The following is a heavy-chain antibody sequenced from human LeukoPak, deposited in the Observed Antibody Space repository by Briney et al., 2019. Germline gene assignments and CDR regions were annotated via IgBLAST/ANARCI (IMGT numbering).Heavy chain of an antibody. Sequence: TASETLSLTCAVSGYSIGSDFYWGWIRQTPGKGLEWIGSVSHNTGASYNPSFKSRVTISLDTSKNHFSLTLTSVTAADTAVYFCAGEPGWGHNYYYMDVWGKGTTVAVSS. D-gene: IGHD1-26*01. J-gene: IGHJ6*03. CDR1: GYSIGSDFY. V-gene: IGHV4-38-2*02. CDR2: VSHNTGA. CDR3: AGEPGWGHNYYYMDV.